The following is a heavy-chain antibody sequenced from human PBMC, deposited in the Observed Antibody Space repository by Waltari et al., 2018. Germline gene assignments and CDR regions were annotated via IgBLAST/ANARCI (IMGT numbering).Heavy chain of an antibody. V-gene: IGHV4-39*01. CDR1: GGSISSRSYY. CDR2: IYYSGST. J-gene: IGHJ3*02. CDR3: ARQWLVQWAGAFDI. Sequence: QLQLQESGPGLVKPSETLSLTCTVSGGSISSRSYYWGWIRQPPGKGLEWIGSIYYSGSTYYNPSLKSRVTISVDTSKNQFSLKLSSVTAADTAVYYCARQWLVQWAGAFDIWGQGTMVTVSS. D-gene: IGHD6-19*01.